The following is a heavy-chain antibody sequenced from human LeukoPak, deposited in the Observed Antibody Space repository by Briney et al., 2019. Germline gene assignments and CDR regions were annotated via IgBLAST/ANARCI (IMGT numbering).Heavy chain of an antibody. CDR1: GFTFSSYE. D-gene: IGHD3-3*02. CDR3: ARVAFGGFDY. Sequence: GGSLRLSCAASGFTFSSYEMNWVRQAPGKGLEWVSYISSSGSTIYYADSVRGRFTISRDNAKNSLYLQMNSLRAEDTAVYYCARVAFGGFDYWGQGTLVTVSS. V-gene: IGHV3-48*03. J-gene: IGHJ4*02. CDR2: ISSSGSTI.